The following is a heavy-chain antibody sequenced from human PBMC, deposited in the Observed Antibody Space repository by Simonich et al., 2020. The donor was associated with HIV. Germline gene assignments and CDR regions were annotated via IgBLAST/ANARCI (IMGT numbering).Heavy chain of an antibody. CDR2: ISSRGSPI. J-gene: IGHJ4*02. D-gene: IGHD2-15*01. V-gene: IGHV3-48*03. Sequence: CAASGLTFSSYELNWVSQAPGKGLEWVSQISSRGSPIYYADSVKGRFTISRDNAKNSLYLQMNSLRAEDTAVYYCATLGYCSGGSCSYFDYWGQGTLVIVSS. CDR1: GLTFSSYE. CDR3: ATLGYCSGGSCSYFDY.